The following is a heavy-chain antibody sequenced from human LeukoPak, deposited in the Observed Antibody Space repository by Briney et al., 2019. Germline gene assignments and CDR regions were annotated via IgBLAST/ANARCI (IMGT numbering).Heavy chain of an antibody. J-gene: IGHJ4*02. V-gene: IGHV1-2*02. CDR1: GYTFTGYY. Sequence: ASVKVSCKASGYTFTGYYLHWVRQAPGQGLEWVGWINPNSGATNFAQKFQGRVTMTRDTSIDTAFMEMSRLNSDDTAVYYCARAGGYCGRISCPYYFDYWGQGSLVAVSS. CDR2: INPNSGAT. CDR3: ARAGGYCGRISCPYYFDY. D-gene: IGHD2-15*01.